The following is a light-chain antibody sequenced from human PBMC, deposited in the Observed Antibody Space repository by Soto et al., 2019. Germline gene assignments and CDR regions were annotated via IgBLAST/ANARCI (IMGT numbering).Light chain of an antibody. Sequence: EVVLAQSPVTLSVSPGDGAALSCRASQSVGNNLAWYQQKPGQAPRLLVYGASTRATGVPARFSGSGSGTEFTFTISSLGSEDFAVYYCQQYNKWPLTFGQGTKVEIK. CDR2: GAS. V-gene: IGKV3-15*01. J-gene: IGKJ1*01. CDR1: QSVGNN. CDR3: QQYNKWPLT.